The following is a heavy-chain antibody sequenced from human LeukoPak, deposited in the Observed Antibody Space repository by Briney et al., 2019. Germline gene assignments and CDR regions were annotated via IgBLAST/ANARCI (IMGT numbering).Heavy chain of an antibody. Sequence: GASVKVSRKASGFTFTSSAMQWVRQARGQRLEWMGWIVVGSGNTNYAQKFQERVTITRDMSTSTAYMELSSLRSEDTAVYYCAAARINRGHDSSGYSYWGQGTLVTVSS. CDR1: GFTFTSSA. CDR2: IVVGSGNT. V-gene: IGHV1-58*02. CDR3: AAARINRGHDSSGYSY. J-gene: IGHJ4*02. D-gene: IGHD3-22*01.